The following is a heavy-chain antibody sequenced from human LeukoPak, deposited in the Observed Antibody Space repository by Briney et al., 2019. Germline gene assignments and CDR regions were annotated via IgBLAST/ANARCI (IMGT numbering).Heavy chain of an antibody. D-gene: IGHD1-20*01. V-gene: IGHV3-30*02. CDR2: IRYDGSDE. Sequence: GGSLRLSCAASGFIFSDYGMYWVRQAPGKGLEWVAFIRYDGSDEDYADSVKGRFTIPRDNSKNTLYLHMNSLRAEDTAVYYCAKLLYNWIDETSYWGQGTLLIVSS. J-gene: IGHJ4*02. CDR3: AKLLYNWIDETSY. CDR1: GFIFSDYG.